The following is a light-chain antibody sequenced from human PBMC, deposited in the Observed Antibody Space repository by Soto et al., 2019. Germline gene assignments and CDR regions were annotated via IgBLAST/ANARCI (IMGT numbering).Light chain of an antibody. CDR3: QQYVRSAPTWT. CDR2: DAS. V-gene: IGKV3-20*01. J-gene: IGKJ1*01. Sequence: ETVLTQSPGTRSLSPGERATLSCRASQSVTRSYLACYPQKPGQAPRILIYDASHRATGNTDRFRGSRSGTDLTRTISRLEPGDFPVYYCQQYVRSAPTWTFGQGSQVEIK. CDR1: QSVTRSY.